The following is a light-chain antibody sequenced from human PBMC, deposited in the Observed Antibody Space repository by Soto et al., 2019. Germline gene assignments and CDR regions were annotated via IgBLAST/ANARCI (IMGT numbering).Light chain of an antibody. V-gene: IGKV1-13*02. CDR2: DAS. CDR3: QQHGTLPLT. J-gene: IGKJ4*01. CDR1: QGINSA. Sequence: AIQLTQSPSSLSASTGDRVAISCRTSQGINSALVWYQQKPGKSPKLLVYDASSLEGGVPSRFSGSGYGTDFTLTITSLQPEDLATYYCQQHGTLPLTFGGGTKVEIK.